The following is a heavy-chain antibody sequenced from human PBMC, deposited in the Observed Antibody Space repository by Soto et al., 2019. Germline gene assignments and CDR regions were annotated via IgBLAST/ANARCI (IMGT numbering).Heavy chain of an antibody. V-gene: IGHV4-31*03. D-gene: IGHD2-2*01. CDR3: ARHIVVVPAALPGAFDY. CDR2: IYYSGST. Sequence: QVQLQESGPGLVKPSQTLSLTCTVSGGSISSGGYYWSWIRQHPGKGLEWIGYIYYSGSTYYNPSLKSRVTISVYTSKNQFSLKLSSVTAADTAVYYWARHIVVVPAALPGAFDYWGQGTLVTVSS. J-gene: IGHJ4*02. CDR1: GGSISSGGYY.